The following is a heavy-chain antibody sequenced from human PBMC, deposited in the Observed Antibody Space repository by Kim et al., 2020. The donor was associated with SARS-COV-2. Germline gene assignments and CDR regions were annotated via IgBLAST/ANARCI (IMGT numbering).Heavy chain of an antibody. CDR3: ARGIGATVTTYYYYGMDV. Sequence: KSRVTISVDTSKNQFSLKLSSVTAADTAVYYCARGIGATVTTYYYYGMDVWGQGTTVTVSS. V-gene: IGHV4-31*02. D-gene: IGHD4-4*01. J-gene: IGHJ6*02.